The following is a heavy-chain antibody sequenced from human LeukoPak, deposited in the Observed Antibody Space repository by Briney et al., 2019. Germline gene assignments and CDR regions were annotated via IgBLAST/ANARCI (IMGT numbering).Heavy chain of an antibody. Sequence: GGSLRLSCAASGFTFSTYWIHWVRQAPGKGLVLVSRVNVDGSSTSYADSVKGRFTISRDNAENTLYLQMNSLRAEDTAVYYCARGHTTMVTSHFDSWGQGTLVTVSS. D-gene: IGHD5-18*01. CDR2: VNVDGSST. CDR3: ARGHTTMVTSHFDS. CDR1: GFTFSTYW. J-gene: IGHJ4*02. V-gene: IGHV3-74*01.